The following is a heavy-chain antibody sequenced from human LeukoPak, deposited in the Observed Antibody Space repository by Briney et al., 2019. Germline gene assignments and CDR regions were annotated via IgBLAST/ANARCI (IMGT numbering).Heavy chain of an antibody. Sequence: ASVKVSCKVSGYTLTELSMHWVRQAPGKGLEWMGGFDPEDGETIYAQKFQGRVTMNEDTSTDTAYMELRSLRSEDTAVYYCATGIVLVGRLHARKSWFDPWGQGTLVTVSS. CDR1: GYTLTELS. V-gene: IGHV1-24*01. CDR3: ATGIVLVGRLHARKSWFDP. CDR2: FDPEDGET. D-gene: IGHD2-15*01. J-gene: IGHJ5*02.